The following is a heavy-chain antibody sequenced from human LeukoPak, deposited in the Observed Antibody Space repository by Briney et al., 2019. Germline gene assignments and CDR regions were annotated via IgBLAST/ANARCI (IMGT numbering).Heavy chain of an antibody. CDR2: ISYDGSNK. J-gene: IGHJ4*02. D-gene: IGHD5-18*01. CDR1: GFTFSSYG. V-gene: IGHV3-30*18. Sequence: PGGSLRLSCAASGFTFSSYGMHWVRQAPGKGLEWVAVISYDGSNKYYADSVKGRFTISRDNSKNTLYLQMNSLRAEDTAVYYCAKDSVGYSYGLDYWGQGTLVTVSS. CDR3: AKDSVGYSYGLDY.